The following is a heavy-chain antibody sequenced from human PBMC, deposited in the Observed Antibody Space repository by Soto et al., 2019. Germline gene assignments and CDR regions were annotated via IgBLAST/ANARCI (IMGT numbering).Heavy chain of an antibody. V-gene: IGHV1-18*01. CDR2: ISPESGKA. D-gene: IGHD4-17*01. J-gene: IGHJ4*02. CDR3: TGVLFFISPSTVTADAY. CDR1: GYTFTSFG. Sequence: VQLVQSGAEVKKPGASVRVSCKASGYTFTSFGLSWVRQAPGQGPEWMGWISPESGKATYAHKFQGIVTMTTETSTTTAYLDLRSLRSDDTAVYYCTGVLFFISPSTVTADAYWGQGTLVTVSS.